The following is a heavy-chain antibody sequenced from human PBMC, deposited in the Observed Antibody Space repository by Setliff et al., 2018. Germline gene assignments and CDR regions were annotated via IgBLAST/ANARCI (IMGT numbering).Heavy chain of an antibody. CDR2: IGSSGNTI. D-gene: IGHD4-17*01. J-gene: IGHJ4*02. V-gene: IGHV3-48*03. Sequence: GGSLRLSCAASGFSFSGYEMSWVRQAPGKGLEWMSYIGSSGNTIYYANSVKGRFTISRDNAKNSLFLQMNSLRAEDTAVYYCARENGDYDLDYWGQGALVTVSS. CDR1: GFSFSGYE. CDR3: ARENGDYDLDY.